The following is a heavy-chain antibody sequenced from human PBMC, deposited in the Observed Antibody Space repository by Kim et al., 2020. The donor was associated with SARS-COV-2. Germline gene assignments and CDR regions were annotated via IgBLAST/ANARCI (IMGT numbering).Heavy chain of an antibody. D-gene: IGHD3-10*01. J-gene: IGHJ4*02. CDR1: GGSISNSSYY. CDR2: IYYSGST. CDR3: SRHGSSRGPITY. V-gene: IGHV4-39*01. Sequence: SETLSLTCTVSGGSISNSSYYWGWIRQPPGKGLEWIGSIYYSGSTYYNPSLKSRVTISVDTSNNQFSLKVSSVTAADTAVYYCSRHGSSRGPITYWGQGT.